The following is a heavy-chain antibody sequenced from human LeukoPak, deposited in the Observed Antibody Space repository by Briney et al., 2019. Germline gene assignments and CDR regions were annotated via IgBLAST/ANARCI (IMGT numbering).Heavy chain of an antibody. CDR3: ARSSSYYDFSSGMDV. J-gene: IGHJ6*02. Sequence: GGSLRPSCAASGFTFSSYAMHWVRQAPGKGLEYVSAISSNGGSTYYANSVKGRFTISRDNSKNTLYLQMGSLRAEDMAVYYCARSSSYYDFSSGMDVWGQGTTVTVSS. D-gene: IGHD3-3*01. CDR2: ISSNGGST. V-gene: IGHV3-64*01. CDR1: GFTFSSYA.